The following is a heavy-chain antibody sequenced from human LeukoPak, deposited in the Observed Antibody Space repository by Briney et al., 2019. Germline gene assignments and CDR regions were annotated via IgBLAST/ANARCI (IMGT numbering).Heavy chain of an antibody. J-gene: IGHJ6*02. CDR1: GFTFSNYA. V-gene: IGHV3-23*01. CDR3: AKDRAVVVVPAAIINYYGMDV. D-gene: IGHD2-2*01. CDR2: ISASGGST. Sequence: GGSLRLSCATSGFTFSNYAMTWVRQAPGKGLEWVSAISASGGSTYSADSVKGRFTISRDNSKNTLYLQMNSLRAEDTAVYYCAKDRAVVVVPAAIINYYGMDVWGQGTTVTVSS.